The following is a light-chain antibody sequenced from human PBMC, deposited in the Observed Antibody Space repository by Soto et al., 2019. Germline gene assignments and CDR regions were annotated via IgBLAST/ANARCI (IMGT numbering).Light chain of an antibody. Sequence: EIVLTQSPGTLSLSPGERATLSCRASQSVSSKLAWYQQKPGQAPRLLIYDTSTRATGIPARFSASGSGTDFTLTISDVQPEDFALYYCHQRQSWPRTFGQGTKVDIK. CDR3: HQRQSWPRT. CDR1: QSVSSK. J-gene: IGKJ1*01. CDR2: DTS. V-gene: IGKV3-11*01.